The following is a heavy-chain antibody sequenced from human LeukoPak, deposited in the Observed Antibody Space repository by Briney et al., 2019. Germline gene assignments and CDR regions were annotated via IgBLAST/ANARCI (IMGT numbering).Heavy chain of an antibody. CDR1: GGSISSDGYY. J-gene: IGHJ1*01. D-gene: IGHD3-10*01. Sequence: KTSETLSLTCTVSGGSISSDGYYWSWIRQHPGKGLEWIGYIYHSGSTYYNPSLKSRVTISVDTSKNQFSLKLSSVTAADTAAYYCASFSGTLGYFQHWGQGTLVTVSS. CDR3: ASFSGTLGYFQH. V-gene: IGHV4-31*03. CDR2: IYHSGST.